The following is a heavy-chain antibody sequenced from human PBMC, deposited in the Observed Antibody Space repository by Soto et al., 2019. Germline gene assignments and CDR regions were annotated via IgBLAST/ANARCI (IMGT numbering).Heavy chain of an antibody. CDR3: AKEYCASTSCNFDH. Sequence: EVQLLESGGGLVQPGGSLRLSCAASGFTFSNYAMSWVRQAPGKGLEWVSAISGSGASTYYADSVKGRFNISRDNSKNTLYLQMNSLRAEDTAVYYCAKEYCASTSCNFDHWGQGTLVTVSS. V-gene: IGHV3-23*01. CDR1: GFTFSNYA. CDR2: ISGSGAST. J-gene: IGHJ4*02. D-gene: IGHD2-2*01.